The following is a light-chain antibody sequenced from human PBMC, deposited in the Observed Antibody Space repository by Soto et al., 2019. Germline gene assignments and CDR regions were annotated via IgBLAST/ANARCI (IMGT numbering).Light chain of an antibody. J-gene: IGLJ7*01. V-gene: IGLV2-14*01. CDR3: SSYTTIKTVV. Sequence: QSALTQPASVSGSPGQSITISCTGTSSDVGTYKYVSWYQLHPGKAPKLMVYEVSNRPSGVSNRFSGFKSANTAYLTISGVQPEDEADYHCSSYTTIKTVVFGGGTQLTVL. CDR2: EVS. CDR1: SSDVGTYKY.